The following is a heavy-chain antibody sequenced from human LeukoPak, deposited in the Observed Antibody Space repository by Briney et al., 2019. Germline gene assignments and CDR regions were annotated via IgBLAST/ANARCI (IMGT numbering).Heavy chain of an antibody. CDR1: GYTFTSYA. J-gene: IGHJ4*02. V-gene: IGHV1-3*01. CDR2: INAGNGNT. Sequence: GASVKVSCKASGYTFTSYAMHWVRQAPGQRLEWMGWINAGNGNTKYSQKFQGRVTITRDTSASTAYMELSSLRSGDTAVYYCAREKSPRHSYGHLTYWGQGTLVTVSS. CDR3: AREKSPRHSYGHLTY. D-gene: IGHD5-18*01.